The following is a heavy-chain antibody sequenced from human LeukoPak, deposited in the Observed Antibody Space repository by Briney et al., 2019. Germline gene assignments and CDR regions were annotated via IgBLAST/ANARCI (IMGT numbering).Heavy chain of an antibody. CDR2: IKQDGSEK. CDR3: ARSNPKYDFWSGYPPFDNWFDP. Sequence: GGSLRLSCAASGFTFSSYWMSWVRQAPGKGLEWVAHIKQDGSEKYYVDSVKGRFTISRDNAKNSLYLQMNSLRAEDTAVYYCARSNPKYDFWSGYPPFDNWFDPWGQGTLVTVSS. CDR1: GFTFSSYW. J-gene: IGHJ5*02. D-gene: IGHD3-3*01. V-gene: IGHV3-7*01.